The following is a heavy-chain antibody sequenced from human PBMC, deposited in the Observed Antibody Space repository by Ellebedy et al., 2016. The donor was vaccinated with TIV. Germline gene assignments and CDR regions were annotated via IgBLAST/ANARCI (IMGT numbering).Heavy chain of an antibody. V-gene: IGHV1-18*01. CDR1: GYTFSSYG. D-gene: IGHD4/OR15-4a*01. Sequence: AASVKVSCKASGYTFSSYGITWVRQAPGQGLEWMGYISVYSGNTKYAQNFQGRVTMTRDTSTRTAYMELRSLRSDDTAVYYCARVKDYGATELDYWGQGTLVTVSS. CDR3: ARVKDYGATELDY. CDR2: ISVYSGNT. J-gene: IGHJ4*02.